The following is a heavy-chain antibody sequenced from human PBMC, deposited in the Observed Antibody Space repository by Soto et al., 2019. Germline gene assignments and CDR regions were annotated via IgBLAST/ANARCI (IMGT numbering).Heavy chain of an antibody. D-gene: IGHD3-3*01. J-gene: IGHJ6*02. CDR1: GYTFTSYG. CDR2: ISAYNGNT. CDR3: ARDRPYYDFWSGREYYYGMDV. Sequence: QVQLVQSGAEVKKPGASVKVSCKASGYTFTSYGISWVRQAPGQGLEWMGWISAYNGNTNYAQKRQGRVTMTTDTSTSTAYMELRSLRSDDTAVYYCARDRPYYDFWSGREYYYGMDVWGQGTTVTVSS. V-gene: IGHV1-18*01.